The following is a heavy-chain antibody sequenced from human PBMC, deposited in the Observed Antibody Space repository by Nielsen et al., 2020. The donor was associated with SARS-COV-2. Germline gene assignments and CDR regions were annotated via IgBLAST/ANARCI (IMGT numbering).Heavy chain of an antibody. CDR2: IRGSGGST. J-gene: IGHJ4*02. Sequence: WIRQPPGKGLEWVSSIRGSGGSTYYADSVKGRFTISRDNSKNTLYLQMNSLRAEDTAVYYCAKTTRRNLEWLLGDFDYWGQGTLVTVSS. D-gene: IGHD3-3*01. V-gene: IGHV3-23*01. CDR3: AKTTRRNLEWLLGDFDY.